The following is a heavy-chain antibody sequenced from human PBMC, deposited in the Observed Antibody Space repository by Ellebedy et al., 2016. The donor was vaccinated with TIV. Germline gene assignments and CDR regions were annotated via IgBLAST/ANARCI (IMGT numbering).Heavy chain of an antibody. CDR1: GYSFNHYW. V-gene: IGHV5-10-1*01. Sequence: GESLKISCQGSGYSFNHYWIIWVRQMPGKGPEYMGRMDLSDSFTDYSPSFRGHVSFSSDKSLNSAYLHWSSLRASDTAMYFCARQSRKYCGSTACFDLWGRGTLVAVSS. D-gene: IGHD2-2*01. J-gene: IGHJ2*01. CDR2: MDLSDSFT. CDR3: ARQSRKYCGSTACFDL.